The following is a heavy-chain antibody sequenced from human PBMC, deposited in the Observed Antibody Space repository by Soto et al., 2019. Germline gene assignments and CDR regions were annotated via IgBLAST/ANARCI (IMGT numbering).Heavy chain of an antibody. CDR2: IYYSGST. D-gene: IGHD3-3*01. CDR1: GGSISSGDYY. V-gene: IGHV4-31*03. Sequence: QVQLQESGPGLVMPSQTLSLTCTVSGGSISSGDYYWSWIRQHPGKGLEWIGYIYYSGSTYYNPSLKSRVTISVDTSKNQFSLKLSSVTAADTAVYYCARWWSGSRLGFDPWGQGTLVTVSS. J-gene: IGHJ5*02. CDR3: ARWWSGSRLGFDP.